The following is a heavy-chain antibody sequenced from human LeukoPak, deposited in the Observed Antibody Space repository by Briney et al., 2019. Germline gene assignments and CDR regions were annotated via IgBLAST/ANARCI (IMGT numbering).Heavy chain of an antibody. CDR1: GGSISSGGYY. D-gene: IGHD5-18*01. V-gene: IGHV4-30-2*01. J-gene: IGHJ4*02. Sequence: SETLSLTCTVSGGSISSGGYYWSWIRQPPGKGLEWIGYIYHSGSTYYNPSLKSRVTISVDRSKNQFSLKLSSVTAADTAVYYCARVGGYSYGLVTPGYWGQGTLVTVSS. CDR3: ARVGGYSYGLVTPGY. CDR2: IYHSGST.